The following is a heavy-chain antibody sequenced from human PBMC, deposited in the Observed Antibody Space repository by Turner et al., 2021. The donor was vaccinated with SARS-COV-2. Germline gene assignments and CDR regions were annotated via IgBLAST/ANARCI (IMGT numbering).Heavy chain of an antibody. D-gene: IGHD1-26*01. CDR1: SGPIRTTTYY. Sequence: QLQLQESGPGLLRPSETLSLTCTVSSGPIRTTTYYWGWIRRPPGKGLEWIGSVHYTGSTYYNPSLKSRVTVSIDTPKNQFSLKLSSVTAADTAVYYCARGGWSDYVESTPFDIWGQGTVVTISS. CDR2: VHYTGST. CDR3: ARGGWSDYVESTPFDI. J-gene: IGHJ3*02. V-gene: IGHV4-39*01.